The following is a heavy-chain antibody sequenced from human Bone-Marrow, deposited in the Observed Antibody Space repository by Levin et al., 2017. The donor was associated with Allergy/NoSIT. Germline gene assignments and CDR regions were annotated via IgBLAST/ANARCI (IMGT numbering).Heavy chain of an antibody. CDR3: ARKMGPTPAFDL. J-gene: IGHJ3*01. D-gene: IGHD2-15*01. V-gene: IGHV5-51*01. Sequence: VASVKVSCKGSGYSFSSQWIAWVRQKPGKGLEWMGIVYPGDSDTIYSPSFQGQVTFSADKSTNTAHLHWSSLKASDTAMYFCARKMGPTPAFDLWGQGTMVTVSS. CDR1: GYSFSSQW. CDR2: VYPGDSDT.